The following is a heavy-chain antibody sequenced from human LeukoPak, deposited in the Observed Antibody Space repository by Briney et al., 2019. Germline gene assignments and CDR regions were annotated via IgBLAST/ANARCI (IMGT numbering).Heavy chain of an antibody. CDR1: GYTFTSYG. Sequence: ASVKVSCKASGYTFTSYGISWVRQAPGQGLEWMGIINPSGGSTSYAQKFQGRVTMTRDTSTSTVYMELSSLRSEDTAVYYCARGGEGVHYYDSVGYYWGQGTLVTVSS. J-gene: IGHJ4*02. CDR2: INPSGGST. D-gene: IGHD3-22*01. CDR3: ARGGEGVHYYDSVGYY. V-gene: IGHV1-46*01.